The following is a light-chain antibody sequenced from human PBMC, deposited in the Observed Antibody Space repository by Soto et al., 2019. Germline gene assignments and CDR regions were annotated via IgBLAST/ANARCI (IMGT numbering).Light chain of an antibody. Sequence: QSVLTQPPSASGSPGQSVTISCTGTLSDFAGRDFVSWYRQDPGKAPRLIIYDVNTRPSGVPDRFSGSTSGNTASLTVSGLQAEDEANYYCSSYTGTNVIFGGGTKVTVL. CDR3: SSYTGTNVI. CDR2: DVN. J-gene: IGLJ2*01. CDR1: LSDFAGRDF. V-gene: IGLV2-8*01.